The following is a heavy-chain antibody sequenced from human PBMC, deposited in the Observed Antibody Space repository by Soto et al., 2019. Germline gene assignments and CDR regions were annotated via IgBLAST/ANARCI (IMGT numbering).Heavy chain of an antibody. CDR2: IYYSGST. CDR3: VRVKAADRQGLYP. CDR1: GGSISSGGYY. J-gene: IGHJ5*02. V-gene: IGHV4-31*03. Sequence: SETLSLTCTVSGGSISSGGYYWSWIRHHPGKGLEWIGYIYYSGSTYYNPSLKSRVTISVDTSKNQFSLKLSSVTAADTAVYYCVRVKAADRQGLYPWGQGTLVTVSA. D-gene: IGHD6-13*01.